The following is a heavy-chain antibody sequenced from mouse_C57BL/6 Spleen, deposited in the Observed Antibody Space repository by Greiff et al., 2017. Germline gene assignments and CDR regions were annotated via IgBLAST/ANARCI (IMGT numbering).Heavy chain of an antibody. CDR3: FYCGSSSRYFDV. Sequence: DVQLQESGGGLVQPGGSMKLSCAASGFTFSDAWMDWVRQSPEKGLEWVAEISNKANNHATYYAESVKGRFTISRDDSKSSVYLQMNRLRADDTGIYYCFYCGSSSRYFDVWGTGTTVTVSS. V-gene: IGHV6-6*01. CDR2: ISNKANNHAT. CDR1: GFTFSDAW. J-gene: IGHJ1*03. D-gene: IGHD1-1*01.